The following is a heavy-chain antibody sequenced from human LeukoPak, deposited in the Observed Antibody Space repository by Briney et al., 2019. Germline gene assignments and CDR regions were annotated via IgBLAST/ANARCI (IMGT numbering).Heavy chain of an antibody. J-gene: IGHJ4*02. CDR1: GFTLSTYW. CDR2: INPDGSGK. CDR3: ASWGAGGNS. Sequence: GGSLRLSCEASGFTLSTYWMNWVRQVPGEGLDWVANINPDGSGKGYVDSVKGRFTIARDNADNSLSLQMNSLRAEDTAVYYCASWGAGGNSWGQGTLVTVSS. D-gene: IGHD3-16*01. V-gene: IGHV3-7*01.